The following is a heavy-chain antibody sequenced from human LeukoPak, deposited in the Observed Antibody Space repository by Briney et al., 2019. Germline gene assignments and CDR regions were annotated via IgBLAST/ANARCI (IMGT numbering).Heavy chain of an antibody. Sequence: ASVKVSCKASGYTFTSYGISWVRQAPGQGLEWMGWISAYNGNTNYAQKLQGRVTMTTDTSTSTAYMELRSLRFDDTAVYYCARDLGVGGYCSSTSCSWFDPWGQGTLVTVSS. J-gene: IGHJ5*02. CDR1: GYTFTSYG. CDR3: ARDLGVGGYCSSTSCSWFDP. V-gene: IGHV1-18*04. CDR2: ISAYNGNT. D-gene: IGHD2-2*01.